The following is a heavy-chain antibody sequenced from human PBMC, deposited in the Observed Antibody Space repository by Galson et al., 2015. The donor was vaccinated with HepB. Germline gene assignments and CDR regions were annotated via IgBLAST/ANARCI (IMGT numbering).Heavy chain of an antibody. CDR2: LNQDGSSK. J-gene: IGHJ6*02. CDR3: ARRISLVRGIITKPDYYYGMDV. V-gene: IGHV3-7*03. D-gene: IGHD3-10*01. CDR1: GSTCSSYW. Sequence: FPRLSSAASGSTCSSYWMNRARQAPGKGLEWVAHLNQDGSSKYYIASVKGRFTISRDNAKDSVYLQLDSLRAEDTAVYYCARRISLVRGIITKPDYYYGMDVWGQGTTVTVAS.